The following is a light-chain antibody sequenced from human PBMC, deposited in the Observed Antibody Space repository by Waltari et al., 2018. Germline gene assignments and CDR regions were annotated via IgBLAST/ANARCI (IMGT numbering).Light chain of an antibody. V-gene: IGKV1-39*01. CDR2: AAS. Sequence: DIHRTHSPSSLSASVGVKITITCPASQRISSQLTWSQRKPGKAPKPLIYAASSLQSGFPSRFRGSGSGTDFTLTSSSLQPEDFATYYCEQSYSTLWTSGQGPTVEIK. CDR1: QRISSQ. J-gene: IGKJ1*01. CDR3: EQSYSTLWT.